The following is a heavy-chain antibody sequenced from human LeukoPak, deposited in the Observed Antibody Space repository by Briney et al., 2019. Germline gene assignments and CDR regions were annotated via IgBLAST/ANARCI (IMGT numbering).Heavy chain of an antibody. D-gene: IGHD2-2*01. Sequence: GGSLRLSCKGSGYSFTSYWIGWARQMPGKGLEWMGIIYPGDSDTRYSPSFQGQVTISADKSISTAYLQWSSLEASDTAMYYCARLVPIVVVPAADNWFDPWGQGTLVTVSS. V-gene: IGHV5-51*01. CDR2: IYPGDSDT. CDR1: GYSFTSYW. CDR3: ARLVPIVVVPAADNWFDP. J-gene: IGHJ5*02.